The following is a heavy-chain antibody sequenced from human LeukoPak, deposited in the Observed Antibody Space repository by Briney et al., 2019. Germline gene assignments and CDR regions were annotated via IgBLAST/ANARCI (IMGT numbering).Heavy chain of an antibody. V-gene: IGHV3-23*01. CDR2: ISGSGGST. CDR3: AKDPTAPRRQKGKGSSWYPAGYFDY. Sequence: PGGSLRLSCAASGFTFSSYAMSWVRQAPGKGLEWVSAISGSGGSTYYADSVKGRFTISRDNSKNTLYLQMNSLRAEDTAVYYCAKDPTAPRRQKGKGSSWYPAGYFDYWGQGTLVTVSS. D-gene: IGHD6-13*01. CDR1: GFTFSSYA. J-gene: IGHJ4*02.